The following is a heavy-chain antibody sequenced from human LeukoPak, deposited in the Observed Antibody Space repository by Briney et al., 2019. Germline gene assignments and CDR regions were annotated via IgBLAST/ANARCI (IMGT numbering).Heavy chain of an antibody. V-gene: IGHV1-2*02. Sequence: ASVKVSCKASGYTFTGYYMHWVRQAPGQGLEWMGWINPNSGGTNYAQKFQGRVTMTRDTSISTAYMELSRLRSDDTAVYYCARDRVPVERAKIREDDAFDIWGKGKRVTVSS. CDR3: ARDRVPVERAKIREDDAFDI. J-gene: IGHJ3*02. CDR1: GYTFTGYY. D-gene: IGHD5-24*01. CDR2: INPNSGGT.